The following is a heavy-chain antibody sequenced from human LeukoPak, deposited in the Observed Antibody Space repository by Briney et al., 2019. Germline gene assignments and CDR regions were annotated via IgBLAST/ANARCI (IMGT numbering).Heavy chain of an antibody. CDR3: AKDGVVAALTPYYFDY. J-gene: IGHJ4*02. V-gene: IGHV3-11*04. CDR2: ISSTGSVI. D-gene: IGHD2-15*01. CDR1: GFTFSDYY. Sequence: PGGSLRLSCAASGFTFSDYYMSWIRQAPGKGLEWVSYISSTGSVIYYADSVKGRFTISRDNAKNSLYLQMNSLRAEDTAVYYCAKDGVVAALTPYYFDYWGQGTLVTVSS.